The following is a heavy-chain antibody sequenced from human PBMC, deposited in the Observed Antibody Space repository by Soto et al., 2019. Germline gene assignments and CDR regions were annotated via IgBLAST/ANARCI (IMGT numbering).Heavy chain of an antibody. J-gene: IGHJ6*02. CDR2: INAGNGNT. Sequence: ASVKVSCKASGYSFTTYGISWVRQAPGQRLEWMGWINAGNGNTKYSQKFQGRVTITRDTSASTAYMELSSLRSEDTAVYYCARTGAPFGYYYGMDVWGQGTTVTVS. CDR1: GYSFTTYG. D-gene: IGHD3-3*01. CDR3: ARTGAPFGYYYGMDV. V-gene: IGHV1-3*01.